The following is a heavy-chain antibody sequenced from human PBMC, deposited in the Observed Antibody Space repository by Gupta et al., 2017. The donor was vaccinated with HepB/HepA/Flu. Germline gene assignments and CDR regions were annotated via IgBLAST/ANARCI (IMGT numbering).Heavy chain of an antibody. CDR1: GYTFTGPY. Sequence: QVQLVQSGAVVQTTGASVTVSCQASGYTFTGPYLHWVRQAPGQGLEWMGWINPNSGGTDDAQRFQGWVIMTRDTSISTVYWELSRLRADDTALYYCERGGSDYPDAFDIWGQGTMVTVFS. CDR2: INPNSGGT. CDR3: ERGGSDYPDAFDI. D-gene: IGHD5-12*01. J-gene: IGHJ3*02. V-gene: IGHV1-2*04.